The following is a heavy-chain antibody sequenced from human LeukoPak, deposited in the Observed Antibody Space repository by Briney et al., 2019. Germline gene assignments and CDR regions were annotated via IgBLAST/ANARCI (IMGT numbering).Heavy chain of an antibody. CDR1: GGSISSSSYS. V-gene: IGHV4-39*07. CDR2: IYYSGST. D-gene: IGHD2-8*01. J-gene: IGHJ3*02. CDR3: ARDLRVTNGQDAFDI. Sequence: SETLSLTCTLSGGSISSSSYSWGWIRQSPGKGLEWIGNIYYSGSTFYNPSLKSRVTMSVDTSKNQFSLRLSSVTAADTAVYYCARDLRVTNGQDAFDIWGQGTMVTVSS.